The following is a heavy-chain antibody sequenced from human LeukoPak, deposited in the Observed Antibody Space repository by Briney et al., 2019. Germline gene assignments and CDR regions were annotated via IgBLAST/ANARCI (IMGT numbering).Heavy chain of an antibody. J-gene: IGHJ4*02. Sequence: ASVKVSCKASGGTFSSYAISRVRQAPGQGLEWMGGIIPIFGTANYAQKFQGRVTITTDESTSTAYMELSSLRSEDTAVYYCASGSNGYYFDYWGQGTLVTVSS. CDR1: GGTFSSYA. CDR2: IIPIFGTA. D-gene: IGHD6-13*01. CDR3: ASGSNGYYFDY. V-gene: IGHV1-69*05.